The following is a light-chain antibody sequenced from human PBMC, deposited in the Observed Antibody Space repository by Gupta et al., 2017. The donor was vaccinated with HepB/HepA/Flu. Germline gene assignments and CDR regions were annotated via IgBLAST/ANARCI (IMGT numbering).Light chain of an antibody. V-gene: IGKV1-17*01. CDR2: AAS. CDR3: LQQNSYPQT. Sequence: DTQMTQSPSSLSASVGDIVTITCRASQGIRNDLGWYQQKPEKAPKRLIYAASSVQSGVPSRISGSGSGTXITLTIXSLPPEDFATYCCLQQNSYPQTFGXGTKVEIK. J-gene: IGKJ1*01. CDR1: QGIRND.